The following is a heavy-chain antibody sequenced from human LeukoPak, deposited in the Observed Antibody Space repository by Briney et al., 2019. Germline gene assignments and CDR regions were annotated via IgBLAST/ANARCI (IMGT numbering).Heavy chain of an antibody. CDR2: IHSDGTT. V-gene: IGHV4-4*09. D-gene: IGHD3-16*01. CDR3: ARLNFRGGEALHFDS. Sequence: PSETLSLTCSVSGDSLTNYYWGWIRQPPGKGLEFIGYIHSDGTTNYDSSLQSRVAISLDTSKIQFSLRLYSVTAADTALYFCARLNFRGGEALHFDSWGQGTLVTVSS. CDR1: GDSLTNYY. J-gene: IGHJ4*02.